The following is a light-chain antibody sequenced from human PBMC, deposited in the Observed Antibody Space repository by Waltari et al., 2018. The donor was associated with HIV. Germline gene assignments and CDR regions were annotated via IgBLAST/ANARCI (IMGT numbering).Light chain of an antibody. V-gene: IGLV3-21*04. CDR1: RIGTKS. CDR3: EVWDETRNRVV. J-gene: IGLJ2*01. CDR2: YDS. Sequence: YVLTQPPSVLVAQGTTATITCEGDRIGTKSVHWYQQKSGQAPQLIIYYDSDRPSGIPERFSGSNSGSAATLTISRVEDGDEADYYCEVWDETRNRVVFGGGTKLFAL.